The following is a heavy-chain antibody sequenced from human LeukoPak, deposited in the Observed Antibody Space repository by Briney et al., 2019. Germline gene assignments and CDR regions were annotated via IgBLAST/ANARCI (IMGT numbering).Heavy chain of an antibody. D-gene: IGHD3-10*01. CDR3: ARANVLLWFGEYNWFDP. J-gene: IGHJ5*02. CDR1: GYTFTSYA. CDR2: INTNTGNP. Sequence: GASVKVSCKASGYTFTSYAMNWVRQAPGQGLEWMGWINTNTGNPTYVQGFTGRFVFSLDTSVSTAYLQISSLKAEDTAVYYCARANVLLWFGEYNWFDPWGQGTLVTVSS. V-gene: IGHV7-4-1*02.